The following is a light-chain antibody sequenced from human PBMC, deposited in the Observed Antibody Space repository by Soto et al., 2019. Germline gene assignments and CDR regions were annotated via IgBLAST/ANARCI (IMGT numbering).Light chain of an antibody. CDR3: QQCGSSPIT. V-gene: IGKV3-20*01. CDR2: GAS. J-gene: IGKJ5*01. CDR1: QSVSSSY. Sequence: EIVLTQSPVTLSLSPGERATLSCRASQSVSSSYLAWYQQKPGQAPRLLIYGASSRATGIPDRFSGSGSGTDFTLTINRLEPEDFAVYYCQQCGSSPITFGQGTRLEI.